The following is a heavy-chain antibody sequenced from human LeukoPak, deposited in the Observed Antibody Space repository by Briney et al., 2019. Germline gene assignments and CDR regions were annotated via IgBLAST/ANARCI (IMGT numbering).Heavy chain of an antibody. D-gene: IGHD3-22*01. CDR3: ARGRDYYDSSGYYETPFDY. CDR2: ISAYNGNT. Sequence: GASVKVSCTASGYTFTSYGISWVRQAPGQGLEWMGWISAYNGNTNYAQKLQGRVTMTTDTSTSTAYMELRSLRSDDTAVYYCARGRDYYDSSGYYETPFDYWGQGTLVTVSS. J-gene: IGHJ4*02. V-gene: IGHV1-18*01. CDR1: GYTFTSYG.